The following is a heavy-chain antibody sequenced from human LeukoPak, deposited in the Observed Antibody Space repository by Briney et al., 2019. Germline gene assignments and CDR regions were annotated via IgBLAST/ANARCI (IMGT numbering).Heavy chain of an antibody. CDR2: IRYDGSNK. V-gene: IGHV3-30*02. D-gene: IGHD3-10*01. J-gene: IGHJ4*02. CDR3: AKERPYYYGSGSLDY. Sequence: PGGSLRLSCAASGFTFSSYAMSWVRQAPGKGLEWVAFIRYDGSNKYYADSVKGRFTISRDNSKNTLYLQMNSLRAEDTAVYYCAKERPYYYGSGSLDYWGQGTLVTVSS. CDR1: GFTFSSYA.